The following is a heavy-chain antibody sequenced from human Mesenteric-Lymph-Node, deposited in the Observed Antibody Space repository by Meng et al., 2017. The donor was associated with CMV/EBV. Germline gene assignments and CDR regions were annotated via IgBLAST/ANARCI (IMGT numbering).Heavy chain of an antibody. V-gene: IGHV4-34*01. CDR1: GGSFSGYY. J-gene: IGHJ4*02. CDR2: INDSGRT. CDR3: ARGRDDYASGY. D-gene: IGHD4-17*01. Sequence: LTCGACGGSFSGYYWTWIRQPPGKGLEWIGEINDSGRTNYNPSLKSRVTISQDTSKNQLSLRLTSVTAADTAVYYCARGRDDYASGYWGQGTLVTVSS.